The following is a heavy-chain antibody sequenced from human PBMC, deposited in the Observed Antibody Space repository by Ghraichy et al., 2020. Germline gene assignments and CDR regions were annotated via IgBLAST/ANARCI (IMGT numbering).Heavy chain of an antibody. CDR3: ARVYEYCINTSCYAFDY. Sequence: SQTLSLTCTVSGGSISSADYYWSWIRQPPGKGLEWIGYISYSGSTYYNPSLKGRVTISVDTSKNQFSLKLTSVTAADTAVYYCARVYEYCINTSCYAFDYWGQGTLVTVSS. D-gene: IGHD2-2*01. CDR1: GGSISSADYY. J-gene: IGHJ4*02. CDR2: ISYSGST. V-gene: IGHV4-30-4*01.